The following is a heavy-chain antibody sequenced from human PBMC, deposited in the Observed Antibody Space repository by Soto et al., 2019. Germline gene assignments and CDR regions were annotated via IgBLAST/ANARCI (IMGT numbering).Heavy chain of an antibody. Sequence: GGSLRLSCAASGFTFSSYWMSWVRQAPGKGLEWVANIKQDGSEKYYVDSVKGRFTISRDNAKNSLYLQMNSLRAEDTAVYYCARGGIYSSGWYVYWGQGTLVTVSS. D-gene: IGHD6-19*01. V-gene: IGHV3-7*01. CDR1: GFTFSSYW. CDR2: IKQDGSEK. CDR3: ARGGIYSSGWYVY. J-gene: IGHJ4*02.